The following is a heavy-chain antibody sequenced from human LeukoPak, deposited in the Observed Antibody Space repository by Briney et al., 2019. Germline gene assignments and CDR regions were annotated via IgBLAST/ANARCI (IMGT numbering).Heavy chain of an antibody. J-gene: IGHJ4*02. CDR2: IRYDGSNK. CDR3: AKDRRGPHYFDY. D-gene: IGHD5-12*01. V-gene: IGHV3-30*02. CDR1: GFSFSNYA. Sequence: PGGSLRLSCAASGFSFSNYAMNWVRQAPGKGLEWVAFIRYDGSNKYYADSVKGRFTISRDNSKNTLYLQMNSLRAEDTAVYYCAKDRRGPHYFDYWGQGTLVTVSS.